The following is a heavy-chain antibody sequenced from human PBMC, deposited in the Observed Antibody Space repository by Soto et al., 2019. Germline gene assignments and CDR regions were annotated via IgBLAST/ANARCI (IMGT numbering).Heavy chain of an antibody. V-gene: IGHV3-30*18. CDR1: GFTFSSYG. Sequence: GGSLRLSCAASGFTFSSYGMHWVRQAPGKGLEWVAVISYDGSNKYYADSVKGRFTISRDNSKNTLYLQMNSLRAEDTAVYYCAKVGGWDADYWGQGTLVTVSS. CDR3: AKVGGWDADY. CDR2: ISYDGSNK. D-gene: IGHD6-19*01. J-gene: IGHJ4*02.